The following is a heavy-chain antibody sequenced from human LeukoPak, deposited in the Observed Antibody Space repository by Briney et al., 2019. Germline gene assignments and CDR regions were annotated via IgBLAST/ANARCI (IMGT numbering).Heavy chain of an antibody. CDR1: GFTFSSYA. V-gene: IGHV3-64*01. D-gene: IGHD6-13*01. CDR2: ISSNGGST. CDR3: ARENIAAAGGFDP. J-gene: IGHJ5*02. Sequence: GGSLRLSCAVSGFTFSSYAMHWVRQAPGKGLEYVSAISSNGGSTYYANSVKGRFTISRDNSKNTLYLQMGSLRAEDMAVYYCARENIAAAGGFDPWGQGTLVTVSS.